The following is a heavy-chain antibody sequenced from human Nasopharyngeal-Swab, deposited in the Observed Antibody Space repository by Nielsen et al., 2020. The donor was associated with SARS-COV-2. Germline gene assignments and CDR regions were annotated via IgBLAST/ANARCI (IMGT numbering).Heavy chain of an antibody. J-gene: IGHJ4*02. CDR1: GFTFDDYA. CDR3: AKDISSGWKPAYYFDY. D-gene: IGHD6-19*01. CDR2: ISWNSGSI. Sequence: GGSLRLSCAASGFTFDDYAMHWVRQAPGKGLEWVSGISWNSGSIGYADSVTGRFTISRDNAKNSLYLQMNSLRAEDTALYYCAKDISSGWKPAYYFDYWGQGTLVTVSS. V-gene: IGHV3-9*01.